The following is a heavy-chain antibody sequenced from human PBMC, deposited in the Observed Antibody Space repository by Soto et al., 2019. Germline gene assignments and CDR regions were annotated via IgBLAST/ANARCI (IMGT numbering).Heavy chain of an antibody. V-gene: IGHV3-73*01. D-gene: IGHD2-15*01. CDR3: TRIRYCSGGSCYNDAFDI. CDR2: IRSKANSYAT. J-gene: IGHJ3*02. CDR1: GFTFSGSA. Sequence: GSLRLSCAASGFTFSGSAMHWVRQASGKGLEWVGRIRSKANSYATAYAASVKGRFTISRDDSKNTAYLQMNSLKTEDTAVYYCTRIRYCSGGSCYNDAFDIWGQGTMVTVSS.